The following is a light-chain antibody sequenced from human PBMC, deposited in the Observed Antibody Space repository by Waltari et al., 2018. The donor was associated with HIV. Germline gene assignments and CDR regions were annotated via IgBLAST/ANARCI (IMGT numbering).Light chain of an antibody. J-gene: IGLJ2*01. Sequence: QSVLTQPPSVSAAPGQRVTISCSGSGLDVGLNSISWYQQLPGAAPKVLISDNNLRPPGIPDRFSARFSASKSATSATLDIAGLQVGDEADYYCQSYDTILSGPVVVFGGGTKLTVL. CDR2: DNN. CDR1: GLDVGLNS. V-gene: IGLV1-51*01. CDR3: QSYDTILSGPVVV.